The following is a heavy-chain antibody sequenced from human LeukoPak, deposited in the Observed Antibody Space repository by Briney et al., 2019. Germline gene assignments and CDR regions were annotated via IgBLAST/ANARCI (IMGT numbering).Heavy chain of an antibody. V-gene: IGHV1-8*03. CDR2: MNPNSGNT. J-gene: IGHJ6*03. Sequence: ASVKVSCKASGYTFTSYDINWVRQATGQGLEWMGWMNPNSGNTGYAQKFQGRVTITRNTSISTAYMELSSLRSEDTAVYYCARLQRVRGKPPNYYYYYYMDVWGKGTTVTISS. CDR3: ARLQRVRGKPPNYYYYYYMDV. D-gene: IGHD3-10*01. CDR1: GYTFTSYD.